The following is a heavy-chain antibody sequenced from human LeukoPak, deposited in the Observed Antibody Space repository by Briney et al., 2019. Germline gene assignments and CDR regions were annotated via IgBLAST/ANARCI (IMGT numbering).Heavy chain of an antibody. D-gene: IGHD1-26*01. CDR2: IRYDGSNK. CDR1: GFTFSSYG. Sequence: PGGSLRLSCAASGFTFSSYGMHWVRQAPGKGLEWVAFIRYDGSNKYYADSVKGRFTISRDNFKNTLYLQMNSLRPEDTAVYYCAKDLLVGATRSLYWGQGTLVTVSS. CDR3: AKDLLVGATRSLY. J-gene: IGHJ4*02. V-gene: IGHV3-30*02.